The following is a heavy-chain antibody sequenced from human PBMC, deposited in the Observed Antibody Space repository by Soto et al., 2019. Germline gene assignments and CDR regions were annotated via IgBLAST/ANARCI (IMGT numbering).Heavy chain of an antibody. D-gene: IGHD5-18*01. CDR2: ISYDGSNK. V-gene: IGHV3-30*18. CDR3: AKDQRDTAYGLGVYYYGMDV. J-gene: IGHJ6*02. CDR1: GFTFSSYG. Sequence: VGSLRLSCAASGFTFSSYGMHWVRQAPGKGLEWVAVISYDGSNKYYADSVKGRFTISRDNSKNTLYLQMNSLRAEDTAVYYCAKDQRDTAYGLGVYYYGMDVWGQGTTVTVSS.